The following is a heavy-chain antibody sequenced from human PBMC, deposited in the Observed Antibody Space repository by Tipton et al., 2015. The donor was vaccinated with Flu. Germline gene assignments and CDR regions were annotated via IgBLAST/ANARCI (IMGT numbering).Heavy chain of an antibody. V-gene: IGHV4-4*07. CDR2: IYTSGST. J-gene: IGHJ6*03. CDR3: ARNGLAIDYYYYMDV. CDR1: GGSISSYY. D-gene: IGHD2-2*03. Sequence: TLSLTCTVSGGSISSYYWSWIRQPAGKGLEWIGRIYTSGSTNYNPSLKSRVTMSVDTSKNQFSLKLSSVTAADTAVYYCARNGLAIDYYYYMDVWGKGTTVTVSS.